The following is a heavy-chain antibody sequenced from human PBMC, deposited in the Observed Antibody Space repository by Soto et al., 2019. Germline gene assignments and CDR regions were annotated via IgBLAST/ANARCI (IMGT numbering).Heavy chain of an antibody. J-gene: IGHJ4*02. V-gene: IGHV1-69*08. Sequence: QVQLVQSGAEVKKPGSSVKVSCKASGGTFSSYTISWVRQAPGQGLEWMGRIIPILGIANYAQKFQGRVTXTXDXXTSTAYMELSSLRSEDTAVYYCAREQDYGDSPFDYWGQGTLVTVSS. CDR2: IIPILGIA. CDR3: AREQDYGDSPFDY. CDR1: GGTFSSYT. D-gene: IGHD4-17*01.